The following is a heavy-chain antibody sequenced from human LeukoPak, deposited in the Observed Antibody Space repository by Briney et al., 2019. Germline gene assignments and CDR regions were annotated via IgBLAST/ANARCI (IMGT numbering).Heavy chain of an antibody. CDR1: GFTFSTYA. V-gene: IGHV3-23*01. Sequence: GGSLRLSCAASGFTFSTYAVNWVRQAPGKGLEWVSAITGSGGATYYADSVKGRFTISRDNSKNTLYLQMSSLRAEDTAVYYCAKSKWLQLHPDAFDIWGQGTMVTVSS. J-gene: IGHJ3*02. CDR3: AKSKWLQLHPDAFDI. D-gene: IGHD5-24*01. CDR2: ITGSGGAT.